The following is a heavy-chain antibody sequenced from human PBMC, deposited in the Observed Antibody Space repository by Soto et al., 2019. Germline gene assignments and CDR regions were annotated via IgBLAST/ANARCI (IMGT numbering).Heavy chain of an antibody. V-gene: IGHV3-9*01. CDR2: ISWNSGSI. CDR3: AKCLSSGWYGNWFDP. J-gene: IGHJ5*02. D-gene: IGHD6-19*01. CDR1: GFTFDDYA. Sequence: PGGSLRLSCAASGFTFDDYAMHWVRQAPGKGLEWVSGISWNSGSIGYADSAKGRFTISRDNAKNSLYLQMNSLRAEDTALYYCAKCLSSGWYGNWFDPWGQGTLVTVSS.